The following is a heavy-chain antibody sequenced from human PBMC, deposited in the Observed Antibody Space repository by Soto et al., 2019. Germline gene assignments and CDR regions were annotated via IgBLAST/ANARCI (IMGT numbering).Heavy chain of an antibody. Sequence: GGSLRLSCAASGFTFSSYSMNWVRQAPGKGLEWVSSISSSSSYIYYADSVKGRFTISRDNAKNSLYLQMNSLRAEDTAVYYCARESIQLWQHFDYWGQGTLVTVSS. CDR2: ISSSSSYI. CDR3: ARESIQLWQHFDY. V-gene: IGHV3-21*01. J-gene: IGHJ4*02. D-gene: IGHD5-18*01. CDR1: GFTFSSYS.